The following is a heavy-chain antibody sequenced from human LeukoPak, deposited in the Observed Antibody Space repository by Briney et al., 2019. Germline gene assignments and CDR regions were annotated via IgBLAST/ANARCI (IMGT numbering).Heavy chain of an antibody. CDR3: TPVMVEDRGF. CDR2: IKSKNDGETT. V-gene: IGHV3-15*01. D-gene: IGHD2-15*01. Sequence: TGGSLRLSCAASGFILNKAWMNWVRQAPGKGPEWVGRIKSKNDGETTDYGAPVKGRFTISRDDSKNTLYLQMNSLKTDDTAIYYCTPVMVEDRGFWGQGTLVTVSS. CDR1: GFILNKAW. J-gene: IGHJ4*02.